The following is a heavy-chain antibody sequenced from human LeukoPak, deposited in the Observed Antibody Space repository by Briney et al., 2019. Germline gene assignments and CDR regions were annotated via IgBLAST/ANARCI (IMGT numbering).Heavy chain of an antibody. V-gene: IGHV3-66*01. J-gene: IGHJ4*02. CDR2: MYSGGTT. CDR1: GFTVSSSY. D-gene: IGHD2-2*03. CDR3: ARDRRDGYCLGH. Sequence: GGSLRLSCTGCGFTVSSSYMSGVRQTRGEGLEWVSVMYSGGTTYYGDSVKGRFTISRDSSKTTVNLQMHSLRAEDTAVYYCARDRRDGYCLGHCGQGTLVTVSS.